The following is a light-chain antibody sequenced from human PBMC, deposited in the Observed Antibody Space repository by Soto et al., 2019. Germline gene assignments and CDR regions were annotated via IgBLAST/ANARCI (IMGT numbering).Light chain of an antibody. V-gene: IGKV3-11*01. CDR1: QSVSSY. CDR2: DAS. Sequence: EIVLTQSPATLSLSPGERATLSCRASQSVSSYLAWYQQKPGQAPSLLIYDASNRATGIPARFSGSGSGTAFTLTISSLQPEDFAVYYCQQRSNWPPWTFGQGTKVEIK. CDR3: QQRSNWPPWT. J-gene: IGKJ1*01.